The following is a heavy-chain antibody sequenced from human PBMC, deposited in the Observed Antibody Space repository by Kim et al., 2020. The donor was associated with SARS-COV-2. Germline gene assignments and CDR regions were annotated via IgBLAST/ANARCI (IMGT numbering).Heavy chain of an antibody. Sequence: GGSLRLSCAASGFDFGTHSMNWVRQAPGKGLEWVSSIGGASNYIYYADSVKGRFTISRDNANNSLYLQMNSLRAEDTAVYYCARGGYCSSTSCYFYYYALEVWGQGTPVTVSS. D-gene: IGHD2-2*01. V-gene: IGHV3-21*01. J-gene: IGHJ6*02. CDR3: ARGGYCSSTSCYFYYYALEV. CDR1: GFDFGTHS. CDR2: IGGASNYI.